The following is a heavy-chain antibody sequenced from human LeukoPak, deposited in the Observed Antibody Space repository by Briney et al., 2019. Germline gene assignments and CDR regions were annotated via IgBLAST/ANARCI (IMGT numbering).Heavy chain of an antibody. CDR2: ISAYNGNT. CDR3: ARRAVAAYHDAFDI. CDR1: GYTFTSYG. J-gene: IGHJ3*02. Sequence: ASVKVSCKASGYTFTSYGISWVRQAPGQGLEWMGWISAYNGNTNYAQKLQGRVTMTTDTSTSTAYMELRSLRSDATAVYYCARRAVAAYHDAFDIWGQGTMVTVSS. D-gene: IGHD6-19*01. V-gene: IGHV1-18*01.